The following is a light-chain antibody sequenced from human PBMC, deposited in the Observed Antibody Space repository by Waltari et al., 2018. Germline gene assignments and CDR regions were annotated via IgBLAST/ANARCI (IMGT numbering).Light chain of an antibody. V-gene: IGKV3-15*01. CDR1: QTLTSN. CDR3: QQYNNRPYT. J-gene: IGKJ2*01. Sequence: EIVMPQSPATLSVSPGARAPLSCRASQTLTSNLAWYQQKPGQAPRLLIYGASTRATGIPARFSGSGSGTQFTLTISSLQSEDFVVYYCQQYNNRPYTFGQGTKLEIK. CDR2: GAS.